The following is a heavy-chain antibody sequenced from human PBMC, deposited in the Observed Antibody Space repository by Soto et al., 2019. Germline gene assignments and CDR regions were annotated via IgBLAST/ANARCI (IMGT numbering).Heavy chain of an antibody. CDR3: ARPSSYGSDY. CDR2: IYHSGST. V-gene: IGHV4-38-2*01. D-gene: IGHD5-18*01. J-gene: IGHJ4*02. CDR1: GYSISSGYY. Sequence: SETLSLTCAVSGYSISSGYYWGWIRQPPGKGLEWIGSIYHSGSTYYNPSLKSRVTISVDTSKNQFSLKLSSVTAADTAVYYCARPSSYGSDYWGQGTLVTVSS.